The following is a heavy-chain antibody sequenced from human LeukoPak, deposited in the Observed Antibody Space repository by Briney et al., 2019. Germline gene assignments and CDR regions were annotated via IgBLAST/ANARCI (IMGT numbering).Heavy chain of an antibody. CDR1: GDSLTSSIDY. Sequence: SETLSLTCTVSGDSLTSSIDYWAWIRQPPGKGLEWIGSFYYRGSTYHNPSLKSRVTISVDMSKNQFSLKLSSVTAADTAVYYCARDPGRENYYYMDVWGKGTTVTISS. D-gene: IGHD3-10*01. V-gene: IGHV4-39*07. J-gene: IGHJ6*03. CDR3: ARDPGRENYYYMDV. CDR2: FYYRGST.